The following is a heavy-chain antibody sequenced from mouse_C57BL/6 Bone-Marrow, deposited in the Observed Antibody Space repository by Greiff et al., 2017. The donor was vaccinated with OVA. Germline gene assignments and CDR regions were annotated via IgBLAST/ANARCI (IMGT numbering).Heavy chain of an antibody. Sequence: EVQLQESGPGLVKPSQSLSLTCSVTGYSITSGYYWNWIRQFPGNKLEWMGYISYDGSNNYNPSLKNRISITRDTSKNQFFLKLNSVTTEDTATYYCARAEIYYDYFAYWSQGTLVTVSA. J-gene: IGHJ3*01. CDR3: ARAEIYYDYFAY. CDR1: GYSITSGYY. V-gene: IGHV3-6*01. CDR2: ISYDGSN. D-gene: IGHD2-4*01.